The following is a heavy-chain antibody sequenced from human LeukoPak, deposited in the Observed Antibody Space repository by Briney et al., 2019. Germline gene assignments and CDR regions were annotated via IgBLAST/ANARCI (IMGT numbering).Heavy chain of an antibody. CDR2: ISGSGGYA. CDR1: GFSFSSYA. Sequence: GGSLRLSCEASGFSFSSYAMSWVRLAPGKGLEWVSSISGSGGYAYYADSVKGRFTISRDNSKNTLYLQMNSLRAADAAVYYCAKAAYGPLYYFDYWGQGTLVTVSP. CDR3: AKAAYGPLYYFDY. J-gene: IGHJ4*02. V-gene: IGHV3-23*01. D-gene: IGHD3-10*01.